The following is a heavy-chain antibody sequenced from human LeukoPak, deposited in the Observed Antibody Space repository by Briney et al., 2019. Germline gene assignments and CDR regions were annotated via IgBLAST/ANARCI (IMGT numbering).Heavy chain of an antibody. CDR3: TTMTTVTLER. V-gene: IGHV3-73*01. D-gene: IGHD4-17*01. CDR1: GFTFSGSA. Sequence: GGSLRLSCAASGFTFSGSAMHWVRQASGKGLKWVGRISSKAKSYATAYAAPVKGRFTISRDDSKNTAYLQMNSLKSEDTAVYYCTTMTTVTLERGGQGTLVTVSS. J-gene: IGHJ4*02. CDR2: ISSKAKSYAT.